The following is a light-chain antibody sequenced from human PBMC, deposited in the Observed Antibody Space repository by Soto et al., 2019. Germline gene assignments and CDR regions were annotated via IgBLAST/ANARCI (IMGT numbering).Light chain of an antibody. CDR1: QGVTTN. J-gene: IGKJ5*01. CDR2: DVS. CDR3: QQYNNWPFS. V-gene: IGKV3-15*01. Sequence: EIVMTQSPATRSVSPGERATLSCRAGQGVTTNFAWYQQKSGQSPRLLIYDVSIRATGVPARFSGTGSETDFTLTISGLQSEDSAVYFCQQYNNWPFSFGQGTRLEIK.